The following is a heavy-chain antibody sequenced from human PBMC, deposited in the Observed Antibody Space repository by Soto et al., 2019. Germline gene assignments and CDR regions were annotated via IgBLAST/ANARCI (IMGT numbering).Heavy chain of an antibody. CDR1: GFTFGDYY. Sequence: QVQLVESGGGWVKPGGALRLSCAASGFTFGDYYMSWIRQAPGKGLEWVSYISSSSSYTNYADSVKGRFTISRDNAKNSLYLQINSLRAEDTAVYYCARLIVVVPAADDAFDIWGQGTMVTVSS. CDR2: ISSSSSYT. D-gene: IGHD2-2*01. V-gene: IGHV3-11*05. J-gene: IGHJ3*02. CDR3: ARLIVVVPAADDAFDI.